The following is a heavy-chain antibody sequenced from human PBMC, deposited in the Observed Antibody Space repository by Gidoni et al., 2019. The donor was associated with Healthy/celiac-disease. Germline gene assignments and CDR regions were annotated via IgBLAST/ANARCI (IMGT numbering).Heavy chain of an antibody. D-gene: IGHD3-3*01. CDR2: ST. V-gene: IGHV4-39*01. CDR3: ARLHGDFWVED. J-gene: IGHJ4*02. Sequence: STYYNPSLKSRVTISVDTSKNQFSLKLSSVTAADTAVYYCARLHGDFWVEDWGQGTLVTVSS.